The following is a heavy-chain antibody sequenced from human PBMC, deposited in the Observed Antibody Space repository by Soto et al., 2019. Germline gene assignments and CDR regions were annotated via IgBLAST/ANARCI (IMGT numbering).Heavy chain of an antibody. CDR1: GFTFSSYW. Sequence: HPGGSLRLSCAASGFTFSSYWMSWVHQAPGKGLEWVANIKQDGSEKYYVDSVKGRFTIPRDNAKNSLYLQMNSLRVEDTAVYYCARDQVYYYDSSGYNYGMDVWGQGTTVTVSS. CDR3: ARDQVYYYDSSGYNYGMDV. J-gene: IGHJ6*02. CDR2: IKQDGSEK. D-gene: IGHD3-22*01. V-gene: IGHV3-7*03.